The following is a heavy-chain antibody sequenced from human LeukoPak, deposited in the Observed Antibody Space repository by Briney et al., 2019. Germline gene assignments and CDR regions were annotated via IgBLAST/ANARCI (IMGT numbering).Heavy chain of an antibody. D-gene: IGHD6-19*01. CDR3: ARDVDSYSSGGGFDP. Sequence: ASVKVSCKASGYTFTSYGISWVRQAPGQGLEWMGWISAYNGNTNYAQKLQGRVTMTTDTSTSTAYMELRSLRSDDTAVYYCARDVDSYSSGGGFDPWGQGTLVTVSS. CDR2: ISAYNGNT. V-gene: IGHV1-18*01. J-gene: IGHJ5*02. CDR1: GYTFTSYG.